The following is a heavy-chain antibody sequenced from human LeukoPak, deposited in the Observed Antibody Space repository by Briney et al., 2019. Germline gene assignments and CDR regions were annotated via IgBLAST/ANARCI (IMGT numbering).Heavy chain of an antibody. V-gene: IGHV4-34*01. CDR3: ARGPGSAVVY. CDR1: RGSLSSYY. D-gene: IGHD1-26*01. J-gene: IGHJ4*02. CDR2: MNHSGST. Sequence: PSETLSLTCAVYRGSLSSYYWSWIRQSPGKGLEWIGEMNHSGSTNYNPSLKSRVTISVDTSKNQFSLKVSSVTAADTAVYYCARGPGSAVVYWGQGTLVTVSS.